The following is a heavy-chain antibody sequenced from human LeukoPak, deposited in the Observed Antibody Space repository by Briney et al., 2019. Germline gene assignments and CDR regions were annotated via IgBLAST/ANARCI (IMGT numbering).Heavy chain of an antibody. CDR1: GYTFTGYY. D-gene: IGHD4-17*01. J-gene: IGHJ6*03. CDR3: ARKGHGDYGAYYYYYYMDV. Sequence: ASVKVSCKASGYTFTGYYMHWVRQAPGQGLEWMGRINPNSGGTNYAQKFQGRVTMTRDTSISTAYMELSRLGSDDTAVYYCARKGHGDYGAYYYYYYMDVWGKGTTVTVSS. CDR2: INPNSGGT. V-gene: IGHV1-2*06.